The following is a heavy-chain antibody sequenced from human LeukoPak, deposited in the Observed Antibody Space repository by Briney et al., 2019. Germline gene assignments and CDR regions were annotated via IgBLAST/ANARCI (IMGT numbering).Heavy chain of an antibody. CDR2: IFYSGNT. Sequence: SQTLSLTCTVSGGSISTSDYYWNWIRQPPGKGLEWIGYIFYSGNTYYNPSLKSRVTISVDTSKNQFSLKLSSVTAADTAVYYCARDSGSYVEDDAFDIWGQGTMVTVSS. CDR1: GGSISTSDYY. J-gene: IGHJ3*02. V-gene: IGHV4-30-4*01. D-gene: IGHD1-26*01. CDR3: ARDSGSYVEDDAFDI.